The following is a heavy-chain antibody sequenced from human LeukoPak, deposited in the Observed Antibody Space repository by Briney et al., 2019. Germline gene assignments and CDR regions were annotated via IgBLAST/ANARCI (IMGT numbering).Heavy chain of an antibody. CDR1: GGSISSSNW. Sequence: SETLSLTCAVSGGSISSSNWWNWVRQPPGKGLEWIGETHHSGSTHYNPSLKSGVTISVDKSKNQFSLKLNSVTAADTAVYYCARRGSGWYFDYWGQGTLVTVSS. CDR3: ARRGSGWYFDY. J-gene: IGHJ4*02. V-gene: IGHV4-4*02. CDR2: THHSGST. D-gene: IGHD6-19*01.